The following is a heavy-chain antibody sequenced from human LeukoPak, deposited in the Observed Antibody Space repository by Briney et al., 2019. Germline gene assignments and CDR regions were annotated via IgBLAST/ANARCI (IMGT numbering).Heavy chain of an antibody. Sequence: HPGGSLRLSCAASGFTFSSYGMHWVRQAPGKGLEWVAVIWYDGSNKYYADSVKGRFTISRDNSKNTLYLQMNSLRAEDTAVYYCARVVTSGIAAAGLNWFDTWGQGTLVTVSS. V-gene: IGHV3-33*01. CDR3: ARVVTSGIAAAGLNWFDT. CDR1: GFTFSSYG. CDR2: IWYDGSNK. D-gene: IGHD6-13*01. J-gene: IGHJ5*02.